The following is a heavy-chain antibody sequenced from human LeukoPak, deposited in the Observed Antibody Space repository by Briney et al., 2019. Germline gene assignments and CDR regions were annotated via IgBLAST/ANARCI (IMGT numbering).Heavy chain of an antibody. J-gene: IGHJ4*02. CDR2: IYNDGSQE. Sequence: GRSLRLSCTASGFTFSSYGMHWVRQAPGKGLEWVTFIYNDGSQEFHADSVKGRFSIARDNSKSTLYLQMNSLRDEDTAIYYCGRNVNPWNHVDYWGQGTLVIVYS. CDR3: GRNVNPWNHVDY. CDR1: GFTFSSYG. D-gene: IGHD1-14*01. V-gene: IGHV3-33*01.